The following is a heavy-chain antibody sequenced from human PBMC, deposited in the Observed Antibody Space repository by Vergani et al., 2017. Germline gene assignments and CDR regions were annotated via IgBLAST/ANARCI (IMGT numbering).Heavy chain of an antibody. D-gene: IGHD6-13*01. Sequence: QLQLQESGPGLLKPSETLSLTCSVSGTSISGSSDYWGWIRQPPGKGLEWIGSIFYTGTSYYNPSLESRATNSVDTSKNQFSLKLTSVTAADTAVYYCARLQFGAAAPDYWGQGTLVIVSS. J-gene: IGHJ4*02. CDR2: IFYTGTS. CDR3: ARLQFGAAAPDY. V-gene: IGHV4-39*07. CDR1: GTSISGSSDY.